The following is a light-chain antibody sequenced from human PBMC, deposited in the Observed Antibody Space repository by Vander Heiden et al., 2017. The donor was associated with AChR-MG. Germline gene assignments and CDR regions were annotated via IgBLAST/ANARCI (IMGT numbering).Light chain of an antibody. V-gene: IGKV3-11*01. CDR1: QSVSSY. J-gene: IGKJ3*01. CDR3: QQRSNGPPELT. CDR2: DTS. Sequence: EIVLTQSPATLSLSPGERATLSCRASQSVSSYLAWYQQKPGQAPRLLIYDTSNRATGIPARFSGSGSGTDFTLTISSLEPEDFAVYYCQQRSNGPPELTFGPGTKVDIK.